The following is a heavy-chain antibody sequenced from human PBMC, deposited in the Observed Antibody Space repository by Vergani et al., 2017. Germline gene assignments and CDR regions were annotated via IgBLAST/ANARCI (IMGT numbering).Heavy chain of an antibody. D-gene: IGHD5-12*01. Sequence: QVQLQQWGAGLLKPSETLSLTCAVYGGSFSGYYWSWIRQPPGKGLEWIGEINHSGSTNYNPSLKSRVTISVDTSKNQFSLKLSSVTAADTAVYYCARVWGGYSGYDXIDYWGQGTLVTVSS. J-gene: IGHJ4*02. V-gene: IGHV4-34*01. CDR2: INHSGST. CDR3: ARVWGGYSGYDXIDY. CDR1: GGSFSGYY.